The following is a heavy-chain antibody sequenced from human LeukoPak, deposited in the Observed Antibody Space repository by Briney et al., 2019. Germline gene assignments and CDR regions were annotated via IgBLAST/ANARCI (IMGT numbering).Heavy chain of an antibody. J-gene: IGHJ3*02. V-gene: IGHV3-48*04. D-gene: IGHD3-22*01. CDR2: ISTSGSTK. Sequence: GGSLRLSCAASGFTFSSYAMSWVRQAPGKGLEWVSYISTSGSTKYYADSVKGRFTISRDNAENSLYLQMNSLRAEDTAVYYCARDRDPGYNDSSGYRRVNAFDIWGQGTMVTVSS. CDR1: GFTFSSYA. CDR3: ARDRDPGYNDSSGYRRVNAFDI.